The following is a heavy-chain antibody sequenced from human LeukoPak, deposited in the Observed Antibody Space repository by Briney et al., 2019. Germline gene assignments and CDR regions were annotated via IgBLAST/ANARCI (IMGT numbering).Heavy chain of an antibody. V-gene: IGHV3-11*01. Sequence: PGGSLRLSCAASGFTFSDYYMSWIRRAPGKGLEWVSYISSSGSTIYYADSVKGRFTISRDNAKNSLYLQMNSLRAEDTAVYYCAEPGYSSSWYYFDYWGQGTLVTVSS. D-gene: IGHD6-13*01. CDR3: AEPGYSSSWYYFDY. J-gene: IGHJ4*02. CDR1: GFTFSDYY. CDR2: ISSSGSTI.